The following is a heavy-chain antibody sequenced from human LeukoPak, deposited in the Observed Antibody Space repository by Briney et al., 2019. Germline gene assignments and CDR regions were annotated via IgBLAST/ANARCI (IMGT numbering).Heavy chain of an antibody. Sequence: GGSLRLSCAASGFTFDDYGMSWVRQALGKGLEWVSGINWNGGSTGYADSVKGRFTISRDNAKNSLYLQMNSLRAEDTALYYCARGNVAVAGNDYWGQGTRVTVSS. CDR2: INWNGGST. CDR1: GFTFDDYG. D-gene: IGHD6-19*01. J-gene: IGHJ4*02. CDR3: ARGNVAVAGNDY. V-gene: IGHV3-20*04.